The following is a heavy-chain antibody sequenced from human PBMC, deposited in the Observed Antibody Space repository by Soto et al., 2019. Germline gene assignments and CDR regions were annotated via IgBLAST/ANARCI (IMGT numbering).Heavy chain of an antibody. CDR2: MNPNSGNT. V-gene: IGHV1-8*01. CDR1: GYTFTSYD. D-gene: IGHD3-3*01. Sequence: ASVKVSCKASGYTFTSYDINWVRQATGQGLEWMGWMNPNSGNTGYAQKFQGRVTMTRNTSISTAYMELSSLRSEDTAVYYCARGLYDFWSGYKHNWFDPWGQGTLVTV. CDR3: ARGLYDFWSGYKHNWFDP. J-gene: IGHJ5*02.